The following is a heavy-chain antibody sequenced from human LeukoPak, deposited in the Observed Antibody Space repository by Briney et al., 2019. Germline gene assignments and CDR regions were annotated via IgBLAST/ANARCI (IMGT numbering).Heavy chain of an antibody. CDR3: ARRWTQNGSYGYYFDY. V-gene: IGHV1-69*05. J-gene: IGHJ4*02. D-gene: IGHD1-26*01. CDR1: GGTFSSYA. CDR2: IIPIFGTA. Sequence: SVKVSCKASGGTFSSYAISWVRQAPGQGLEWMGGIIPIFGTANYAQKFQGRVTITTDESTSTAYMELSSLRSEDTAVYYCARRWTQNGSYGYYFDYWGQGTLVTVPS.